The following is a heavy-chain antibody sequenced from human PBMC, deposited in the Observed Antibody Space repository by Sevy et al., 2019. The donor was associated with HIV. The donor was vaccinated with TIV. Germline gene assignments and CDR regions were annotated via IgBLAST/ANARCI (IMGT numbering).Heavy chain of an antibody. V-gene: IGHV1-2*02. Sequence: ASVKVSCKASGYTFTGYYMHWVRQAPGQGLEWMGWINPNSGGTNYAQKFQGRVTMTRDTSISTAYMELSRLRSDDTAVYYCAREAVTMVRGVYYYYGMDVWGQGTTVTVSS. CDR2: INPNSGGT. J-gene: IGHJ6*02. CDR1: GYTFTGYY. CDR3: AREAVTMVRGVYYYYGMDV. D-gene: IGHD3-10*01.